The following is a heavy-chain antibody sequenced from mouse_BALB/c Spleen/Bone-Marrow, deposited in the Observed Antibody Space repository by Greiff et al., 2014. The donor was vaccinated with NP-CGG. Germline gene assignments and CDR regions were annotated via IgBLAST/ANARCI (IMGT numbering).Heavy chain of an antibody. CDR1: GFTFSSYG. CDR3: TSLSSMITAAWFAY. V-gene: IGHV5-6-3*01. Sequence: DVKLVESGGGLVQPGGSLKLSCAASGFTFSSYGMSWVRQNIDKRLELVATIKSNGGSTYYPDSVKGRFSISRDNAKNTLDLQMSSLKSEDTAMYYCTSLSSMITAAWFAYWGQGTLVTISA. J-gene: IGHJ3*01. CDR2: IKSNGGST. D-gene: IGHD2-4*01.